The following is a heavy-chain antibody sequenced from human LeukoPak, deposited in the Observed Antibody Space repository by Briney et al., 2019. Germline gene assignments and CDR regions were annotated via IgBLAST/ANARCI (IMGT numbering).Heavy chain of an antibody. D-gene: IGHD6-13*01. CDR1: GFTFSTYG. J-gene: IGHJ6*02. V-gene: IGHV3-33*01. CDR3: ARDRIAAAGIYYYYYYGMDV. Sequence: GGSLRLSCAASGFTFSTYGMHWVRQAPGKGLEWVAVIWYDGSKKYYADSVKDRFTISRDNSKNTLYLQMNSLRAEDTAVYYCARDRIAAAGIYYYYYYGMDVWGQGTTVTVSS. CDR2: IWYDGSKK.